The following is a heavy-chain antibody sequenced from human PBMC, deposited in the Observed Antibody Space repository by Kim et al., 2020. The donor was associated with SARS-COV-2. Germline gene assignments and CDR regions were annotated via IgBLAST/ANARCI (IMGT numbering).Heavy chain of an antibody. V-gene: IGHV4-59*13. D-gene: IGHD3-16*01. J-gene: IGHJ4*02. Sequence: SETLSLTCTVSGGSISSYYWSWIRQPPGKGLEWIGYIYYSGSTNYNPSLKSRVTISVDTSKNQFSLKLSSVTAADTAVYYCARGSGVVTSDRLFDYWGQGTLVTVSS. CDR1: GGSISSYY. CDR3: ARGSGVVTSDRLFDY. CDR2: IYYSGST.